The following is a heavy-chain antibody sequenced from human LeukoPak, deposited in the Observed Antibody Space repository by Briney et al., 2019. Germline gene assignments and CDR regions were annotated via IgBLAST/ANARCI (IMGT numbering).Heavy chain of an antibody. V-gene: IGHV1-58*02. Sequence: SVKVSCKASGFTFTSSAMQWVRQARGQRLEWIGWIVVVSGNTNYAQKFQERVTTTRDMSTSTAYMDLSSRRSEDTAGYYCAADPESSGWYGGGDYWGQGTLVTVSS. CDR2: IVVVSGNT. D-gene: IGHD6-19*01. CDR3: AADPESSGWYGGGDY. J-gene: IGHJ4*02. CDR1: GFTFTSSA.